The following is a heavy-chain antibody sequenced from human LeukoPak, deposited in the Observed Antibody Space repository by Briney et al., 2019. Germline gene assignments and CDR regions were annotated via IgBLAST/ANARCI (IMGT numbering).Heavy chain of an antibody. V-gene: IGHV3-30*18. CDR2: ISYDGSNK. Sequence: SGGSLRLSCAVSGFTFSSYGMHWVRQAPGKGLEWVAVISYDGSNKYYADSVKGRFTISRDNSKNTLYLQMNSLRAEDTAVYYCAKEGAPGSGDYFDYWGQGTLVTVSS. D-gene: IGHD6-13*01. CDR1: GFTFSSYG. J-gene: IGHJ4*02. CDR3: AKEGAPGSGDYFDY.